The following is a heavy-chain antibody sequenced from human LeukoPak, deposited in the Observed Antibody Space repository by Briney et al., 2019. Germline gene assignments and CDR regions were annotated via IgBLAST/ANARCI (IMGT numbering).Heavy chain of an antibody. CDR3: ARDRAWNYFDY. J-gene: IGHJ4*02. CDR2: ISNDGSRK. Sequence: GGSLRLSCAASGFMFSSNWMSWVRLAPGKGLEWVAIISNDGSRKYYAHSVEGRFTISRDNSKNTLYLQMDSLRAEDTAVYYCARDRAWNYFDYWGQGTLVTVSS. V-gene: IGHV3-30*03. CDR1: GFMFSSNW. D-gene: IGHD3-3*01.